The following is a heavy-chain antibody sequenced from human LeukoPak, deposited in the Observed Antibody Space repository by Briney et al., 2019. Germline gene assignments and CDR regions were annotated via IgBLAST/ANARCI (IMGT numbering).Heavy chain of an antibody. CDR1: GYTFTGYY. V-gene: IGHV1-2*02. CDR2: INPNSGGT. Sequence: ASVKVSCKASGYTFTGYYMHWVRQAPGQGLEWMGWINPNSGGTNYAQKFQGRVTMTRDTSISTAYMELSRLRSDDTAVYYCARGYSFPLYYYYYGMDVWGQGTTVTVSS. D-gene: IGHD6-13*01. CDR3: ARGYSFPLYYYYYGMDV. J-gene: IGHJ6*02.